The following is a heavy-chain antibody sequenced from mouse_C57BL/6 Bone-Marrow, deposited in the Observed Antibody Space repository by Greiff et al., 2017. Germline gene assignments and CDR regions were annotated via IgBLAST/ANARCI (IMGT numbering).Heavy chain of an antibody. V-gene: IGHV1-64*01. Sequence: QVQLQQPGAELVKPGASVTLSCKASGYTFTSYWMHWVKQRPGQGLEWIGMIHPKSGSTNYNEKFKSKATLTVDKSSSTAYMQLSSLTSEDSAVYYCARKGYYLFAYWGQGTLVTVSA. D-gene: IGHD2-12*01. J-gene: IGHJ3*01. CDR3: ARKGYYLFAY. CDR1: GYTFTSYW. CDR2: IHPKSGST.